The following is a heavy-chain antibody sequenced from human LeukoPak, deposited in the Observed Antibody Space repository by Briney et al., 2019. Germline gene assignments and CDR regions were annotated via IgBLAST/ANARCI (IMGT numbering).Heavy chain of an antibody. D-gene: IGHD2-15*01. Sequence: GGSLRLSWAASGYSLNSYAMRWVRRSQGEGLEWVSTISARGAATYCPQSVGGRYTISRDNSMNTLSLKMNSVRADDTAVYFCANTPDVVIEVVGTTFDSWGQGTLVTVST. J-gene: IGHJ4*02. CDR3: ANTPDVVIEVVGTTFDS. CDR2: ISARGAAT. V-gene: IGHV3-23*01. CDR1: GYSLNSYA.